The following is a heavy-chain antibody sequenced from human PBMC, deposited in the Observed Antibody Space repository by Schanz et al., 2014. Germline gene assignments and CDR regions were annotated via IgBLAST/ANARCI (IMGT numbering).Heavy chain of an antibody. CDR3: ARDGGRDGYNLAFDV. Sequence: QVQLVESGGGVVQPGGSLTLSCAASKFTFSGYGMHWVRQAPGKGLDWVAFIRDNGSVKNYLDSVKGRFTISRDSSKNTLFLQMNSLRAEDTAVYFCARDGGRDGYNLAFDVWGQGTLVTVSS. V-gene: IGHV3-30*02. J-gene: IGHJ3*01. CDR2: IRDNGSVK. D-gene: IGHD5-12*01. CDR1: KFTFSGYG.